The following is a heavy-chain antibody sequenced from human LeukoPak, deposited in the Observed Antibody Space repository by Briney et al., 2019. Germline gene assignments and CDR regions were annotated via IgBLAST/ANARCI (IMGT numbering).Heavy chain of an antibody. CDR1: GGSLSSYY. D-gene: IGHD6-19*01. Sequence: SETLSLTCTVSGGSLSSYYWSWLRQPPGKGLEWIGYIYYSGSTNYNPSLKSRVTISVDTSKNQFSLKLSSVTAADTAVYYCARVGSIAVNYFDYWGQGTLVTVSS. J-gene: IGHJ4*02. CDR3: ARVGSIAVNYFDY. V-gene: IGHV4-59*01. CDR2: IYYSGST.